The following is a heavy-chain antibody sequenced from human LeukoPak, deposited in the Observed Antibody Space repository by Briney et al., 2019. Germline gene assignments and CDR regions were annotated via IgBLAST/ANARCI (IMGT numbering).Heavy chain of an antibody. CDR3: ASRAMIVGQTLNDY. D-gene: IGHD3-22*01. CDR2: INHSGST. J-gene: IGHJ4*02. Sequence: SETLSLTCAVYGGSFSDSYWSWIRQPPGKGLEWIGEINHSGSTNYNPSLKSRVTISVDTSKNQFSLKLSSVTAADTAVYYCASRAMIVGQTLNDYWGQGTLVTVSS. V-gene: IGHV4-34*01. CDR1: GGSFSDSY.